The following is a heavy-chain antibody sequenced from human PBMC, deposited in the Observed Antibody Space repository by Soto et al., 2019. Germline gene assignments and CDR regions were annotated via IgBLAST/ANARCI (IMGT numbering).Heavy chain of an antibody. Sequence: PSETLSLTCTVSGGSISSYYWSWIRQPPGKGLEWIGYIYYSGSTNYNPSLKSRVTISVDTSKNQFSLKLSSVTAADTAVYYCARTPKRWLKPSSSGSSNYFDYWGQGTLVTVSS. CDR1: GGSISSYY. CDR2: IYYSGST. V-gene: IGHV4-59*01. D-gene: IGHD1-26*01. CDR3: ARTPKRWLKPSSSGSSNYFDY. J-gene: IGHJ4*02.